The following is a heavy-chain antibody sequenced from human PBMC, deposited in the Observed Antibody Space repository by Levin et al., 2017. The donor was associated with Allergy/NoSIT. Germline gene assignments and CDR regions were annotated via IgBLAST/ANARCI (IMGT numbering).Heavy chain of an antibody. CDR3: VRGDCGGDCYSRFYGMDV. CDR2: IYPGESDI. J-gene: IGHJ6*02. Sequence: KRGESLKISCKSSGYTYTSYWIGWVRQTPGKGLEWMGLIYPGESDIRYSPTFQGQVTISADKSISTAYLQWGSLKASDTGLYYCVRGDCGGDCYSRFYGMDVWGQGTTVTVSS. V-gene: IGHV5-51*01. D-gene: IGHD2-21*02. CDR1: GYTYTSYW.